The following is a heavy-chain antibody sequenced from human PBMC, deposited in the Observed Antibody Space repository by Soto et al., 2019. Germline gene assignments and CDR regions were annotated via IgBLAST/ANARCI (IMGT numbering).Heavy chain of an antibody. CDR1: GGSFSAYY. J-gene: IGHJ4*02. D-gene: IGHD6-19*01. CDR3: TDMRGQWLPRD. CDR2: IYYSGTT. Sequence: SETLSLTCAVYGGSFSAYYWGWIRQPPGKGLEWIGNIYYSGTTYYIPSLKSRVTMSVDTSKNQFSLKLSSVTAADTAVYYCTDMRGQWLPRDWGQGILVTVSS. V-gene: IGHV4-34*01.